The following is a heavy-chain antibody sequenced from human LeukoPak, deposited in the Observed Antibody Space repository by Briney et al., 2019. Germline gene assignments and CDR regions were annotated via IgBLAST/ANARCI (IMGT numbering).Heavy chain of an antibody. CDR2: IYYSGST. Sequence: SETLSLTCTVSGGSISSYYWSWIRQPPGKGLEWIGYIYYSGSTNYNPSLKSRVTISVDTSKNQFSLKLSSVTAADTAVYYCARVLTYGSGSYYSSYYYYMDVWGKGTTVTISS. J-gene: IGHJ6*03. CDR3: ARVLTYGSGSYYSSYYYYMDV. V-gene: IGHV4-59*01. CDR1: GGSISSYY. D-gene: IGHD3-10*01.